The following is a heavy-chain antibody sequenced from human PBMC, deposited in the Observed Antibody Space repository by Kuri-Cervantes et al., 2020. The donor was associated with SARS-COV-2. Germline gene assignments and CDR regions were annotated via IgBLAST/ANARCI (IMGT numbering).Heavy chain of an antibody. J-gene: IGHJ4*02. D-gene: IGHD5/OR15-5a*01. Sequence: GESLKISCAASGFTFSDYYFTWIRQAPGKGLEWVSYISNSGATIFYADSVKGRFTISRDNAKNSLYLQMNSLRAEDTAVYYCAREHLSVFYVFDYWGQGTLVTVSS. CDR2: ISNSGATI. V-gene: IGHV3-11*04. CDR1: GFTFSDYY. CDR3: AREHLSVFYVFDY.